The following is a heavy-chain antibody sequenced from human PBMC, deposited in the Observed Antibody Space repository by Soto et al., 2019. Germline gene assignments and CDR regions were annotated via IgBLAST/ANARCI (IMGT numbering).Heavy chain of an antibody. CDR3: GRDLYQSVFYYGMDV. CDR2: ISTYNGTT. Sequence: QVQVMQSGAEVKKPGASVKVSCKASGYTFTSYGISWVRQAPGQGLEWMGWISTYNGTTNYAQKLPGRVTMTTDKSTSTAYMELRSLRSDDTAVYYCGRDLYQSVFYYGMDVWGQGTTVTVSS. D-gene: IGHD2-2*01. CDR1: GYTFTSYG. V-gene: IGHV1-18*01. J-gene: IGHJ6*02.